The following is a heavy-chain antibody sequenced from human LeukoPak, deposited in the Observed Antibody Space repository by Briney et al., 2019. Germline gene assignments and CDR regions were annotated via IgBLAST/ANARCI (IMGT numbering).Heavy chain of an antibody. CDR3: ARTKPWPNNDVFDM. CDR2: SGTVGDT. D-gene: IGHD6-19*01. Sequence: GGSLRLSCAASGFTFSRYDMHWVRQITGKGLEWLSNSGTVGDTYYPDSVKGRFTTSREDAKNSVYLQMDSLRVGDTAVYYCARTKPWPNNDVFDMWGQGTLVIVSS. V-gene: IGHV3-13*01. CDR1: GFTFSRYD. J-gene: IGHJ3*02.